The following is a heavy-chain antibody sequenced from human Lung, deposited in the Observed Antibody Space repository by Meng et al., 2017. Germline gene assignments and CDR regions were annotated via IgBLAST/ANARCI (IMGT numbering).Heavy chain of an antibody. Sequence: VQLVEAGGMLVKPGGSLRLSCAASGFYFNNAWMSWVRQAPGKGLEWVGRIKSNTDGGTAEYAAPVTGRFTISRDDSKSTLYLQMSGLRIDDTGVYYCTWDDKAVSDYWGQGTLVTVSS. CDR3: TWDDKAVSDY. CDR1: GFYFNNAW. D-gene: IGHD1-26*01. CDR2: IKSNTDGGTA. J-gene: IGHJ4*02. V-gene: IGHV3-15*01.